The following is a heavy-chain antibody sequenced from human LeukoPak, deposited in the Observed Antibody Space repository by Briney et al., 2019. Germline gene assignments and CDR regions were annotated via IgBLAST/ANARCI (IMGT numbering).Heavy chain of an antibody. J-gene: IGHJ6*02. CDR1: GFTFSSFW. D-gene: IGHD3-3*02. Sequence: GGSLRFSCAASGFTFSSFWWVGFPQAPGKGREWVANIKQDGSEKYYVDSMKGRFTISRDNAKNSMYLQMNSLRAEDTAVYYCTSTTLAGSRDVWGQGTTVTVSS. CDR2: IKQDGSEK. CDR3: TSTTLAGSRDV. V-gene: IGHV3-7*01.